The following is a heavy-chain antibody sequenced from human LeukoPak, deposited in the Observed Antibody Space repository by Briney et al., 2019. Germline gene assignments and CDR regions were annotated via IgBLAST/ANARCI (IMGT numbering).Heavy chain of an antibody. CDR3: ARGDSGDY. Sequence: SETLSLTCAVSGGSISSGGYSWSWIRQPPGKGLEWIGYIYHSGSTYYNPSLKSRVTISVDRSKNQFSLKLSSVTAADTAVYYCARGDSGDYWGQGTLVTVSS. D-gene: IGHD2-21*02. CDR2: IYHSGST. CDR1: GGSISSGGYS. V-gene: IGHV4-30-2*01. J-gene: IGHJ4*02.